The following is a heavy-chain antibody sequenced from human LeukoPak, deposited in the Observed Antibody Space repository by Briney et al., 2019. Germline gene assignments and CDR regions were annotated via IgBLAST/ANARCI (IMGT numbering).Heavy chain of an antibody. CDR2: INHSGST. CDR3: ARAEYYYDSSGYFGSAYYYYYMDV. V-gene: IGHV4-34*01. Sequence: SETLFLTCAVYGGSFSGYYWSWIRQPPGKGLEWIGEINHSGSTNYNPSLKSRVTISVDTSKNQFSLKLSSVTAADTAVYYCARAEYYYDSSGYFGSAYYYYYMDVWGKGTTVTVSS. D-gene: IGHD3-22*01. CDR1: GGSFSGYY. J-gene: IGHJ6*03.